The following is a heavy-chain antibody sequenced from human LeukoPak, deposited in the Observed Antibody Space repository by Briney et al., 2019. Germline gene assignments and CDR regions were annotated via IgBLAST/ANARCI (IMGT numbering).Heavy chain of an antibody. D-gene: IGHD2-15*01. Sequence: SETLSLTCAVYGGSLSNYYWSWIREPPGKGLEWIGAINQSGSTNYNPSLKSRVNISVDTSKKQFSLKLSSVTAADTAVYYCARGWDIVVVVDAARYYGMDVWGQGTTVTVSS. CDR3: ARGWDIVVVVDAARYYGMDV. V-gene: IGHV4-34*01. CDR2: INQSGST. J-gene: IGHJ6*02. CDR1: GGSLSNYY.